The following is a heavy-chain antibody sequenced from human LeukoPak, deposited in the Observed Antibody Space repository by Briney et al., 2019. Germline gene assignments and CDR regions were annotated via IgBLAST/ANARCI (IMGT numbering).Heavy chain of an antibody. CDR3: ARSSESYDSSGYYSYYFDY. J-gene: IGHJ4*02. V-gene: IGHV4-59*01. CDR2: IYYSGST. D-gene: IGHD3-22*01. CDR1: GGSISSYY. Sequence: SETLSLTCTVSGGSISSYYWSWIRQPPGKGLEWIGYIYYSGSTNYNPSLRSRVTISVDTSKNQFSLKLSSVTAADTAVYYCARSSESYDSSGYYSYYFDYWGQGTLVTVSS.